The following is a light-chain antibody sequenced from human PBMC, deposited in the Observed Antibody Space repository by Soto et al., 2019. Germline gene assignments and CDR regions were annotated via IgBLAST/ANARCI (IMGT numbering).Light chain of an antibody. CDR2: EVS. V-gene: IGLV2-8*01. CDR3: SSYAGSNNFV. Sequence: QSALTQPPSASGSPGQSVTISCTGTSSDVGGYKYVSWYQQHPGKAPKPMIYEVSKRPSGVPDRFSGSKSDNTASLTVSGLQAEDEADYYCSSYAGSNNFVFGTGTKVTVL. CDR1: SSDVGGYKY. J-gene: IGLJ1*01.